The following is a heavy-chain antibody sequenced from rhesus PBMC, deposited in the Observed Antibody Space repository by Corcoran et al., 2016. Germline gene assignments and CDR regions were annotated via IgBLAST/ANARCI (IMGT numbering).Heavy chain of an antibody. CDR2: INSGGSST. CDR3: AKDRGYSWNNGGLDS. Sequence: EVQLVESGGGLAKPGGSLRLSCAASGFTFSSYWMNWVRQAPGMGLWWVSAINSGGSSTYYADSVKGRFTISRDNSKNTLSLQMNSLRAEDTAVYYCAKDRGYSWNNGGLDSWGQGVVVTVSS. D-gene: IGHD1-20*01. CDR1: GFTFSSYW. J-gene: IGHJ6*01. V-gene: IGHV3S25*01.